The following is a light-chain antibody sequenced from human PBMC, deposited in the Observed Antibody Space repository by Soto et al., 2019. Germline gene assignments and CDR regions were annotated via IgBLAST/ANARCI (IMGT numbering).Light chain of an antibody. J-gene: IGKJ1*01. CDR3: HQYDTAPRT. CDR1: QTFSSSH. CDR2: SAS. Sequence: EIVLTQSPGTLSLSPGERATLSCRASQTFSSSHLAWYQQKPGQAPRLIIYSASTRATGIPDSFSGSGSGTDFTLTISRLEPEDFAVYYCHQYDTAPRTFGQGTKVEVK. V-gene: IGKV3-20*01.